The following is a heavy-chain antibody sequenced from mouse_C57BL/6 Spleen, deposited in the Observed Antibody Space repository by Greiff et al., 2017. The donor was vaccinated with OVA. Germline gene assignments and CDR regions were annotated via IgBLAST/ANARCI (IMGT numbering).Heavy chain of an antibody. CDR2: INPSSGYT. Sequence: QVHVKQSGAELARPGASVKMSCKASGYTFTSYTMHWVKQRPGQGLEWIGYINPSSGYTKYNQKFKDKATLTADKSSSTAYMQLSSLTSEDSAVYYCARDNPYAMDYWGQGTSVTVSS. D-gene: IGHD1-3*01. CDR3: ARDNPYAMDY. V-gene: IGHV1-4*01. J-gene: IGHJ4*01. CDR1: GYTFTSYT.